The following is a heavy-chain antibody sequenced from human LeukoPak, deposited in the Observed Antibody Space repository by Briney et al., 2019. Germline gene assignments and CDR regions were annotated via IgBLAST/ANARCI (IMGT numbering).Heavy chain of an antibody. CDR2: IYYSGST. D-gene: IGHD3-16*01. Sequence: SETLSLTCTVSGGSISSGGYYWSWIRQHPGKGLEWIGYIYYSGSTYYNPSLKSRVTISVDTSKNQFSLKLSSVTAADTAVYYCARTARLWAFDYWGQGTLVTVSS. CDR3: ARTARLWAFDY. V-gene: IGHV4-31*03. CDR1: GGSISSGGYY. J-gene: IGHJ4*02.